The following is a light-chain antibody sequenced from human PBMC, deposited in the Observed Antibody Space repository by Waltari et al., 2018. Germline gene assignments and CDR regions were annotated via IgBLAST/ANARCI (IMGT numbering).Light chain of an antibody. CDR3: QQYNSYPWT. CDR1: QSISSW. Sequence: VTITCRASQSISSWLAWYQQKPGKAPKLLIYKASSLESGVPSRFSGSGSGTEFTLTISSLQPDDFATYYCQQYNSYPWTFGQGTKVEIK. J-gene: IGKJ1*01. V-gene: IGKV1-5*03. CDR2: KAS.